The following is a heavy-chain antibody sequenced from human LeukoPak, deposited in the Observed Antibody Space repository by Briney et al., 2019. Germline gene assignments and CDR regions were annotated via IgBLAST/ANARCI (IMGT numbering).Heavy chain of an antibody. CDR3: ASRRVGSSSPRSFDY. CDR1: GYTFTSYD. J-gene: IGHJ4*02. CDR2: MNPNSGNT. Sequence: ASVKVSCKASGYTFTSYDVNWVRQATGQGLEWMGWMNPNSGNTGYAQKFQGRVTMTRNTSISTAYMELSSLRSEDTAVYYCASRRVGSSSPRSFDYWGQGTLVTVSS. D-gene: IGHD6-13*01. V-gene: IGHV1-8*01.